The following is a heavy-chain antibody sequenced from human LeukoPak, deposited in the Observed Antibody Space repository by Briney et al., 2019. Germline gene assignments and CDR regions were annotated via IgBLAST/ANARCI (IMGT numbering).Heavy chain of an antibody. D-gene: IGHD6-25*01. CDR3: ARRTAATYHFDY. Sequence: GGSLRLSCAASGFTFTSYVMTWVRQAPGKGLDWVSGISVSGGSTYYADSVKDRFTISRDNSKNTLYLQMNSLRAEDTAVYYCARRTAATYHFDYWGQGTLVTVSS. CDR1: GFTFTSYV. J-gene: IGHJ4*02. V-gene: IGHV3-23*01. CDR2: ISVSGGST.